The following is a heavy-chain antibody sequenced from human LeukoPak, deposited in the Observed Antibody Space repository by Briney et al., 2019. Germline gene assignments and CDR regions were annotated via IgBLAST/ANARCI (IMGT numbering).Heavy chain of an antibody. CDR1: GFTFSSYA. Sequence: PGGSLRLSCAASGFTFSSYAMSWVRQAPGKGLEWVSAISGSGGSTYYADPVKGRFTISRDNSKNTLYLQMNSLRTEDTALYYCAKNFYSSGRFGPYHPWGQGTLVTVSS. V-gene: IGHV3-23*01. D-gene: IGHD6-19*01. CDR3: AKNFYSSGRFGPYHP. CDR2: ISGSGGST. J-gene: IGHJ5*02.